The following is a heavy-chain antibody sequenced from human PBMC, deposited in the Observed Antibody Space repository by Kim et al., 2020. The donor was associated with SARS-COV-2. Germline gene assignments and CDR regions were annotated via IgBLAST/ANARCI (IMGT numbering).Heavy chain of an antibody. CDR2: IYYSGST. Sequence: SETLSLTCTVSGGSISSYYWSWIRQPPGKGLEWIGYIYYSGSTNYNPSLKSRVTISVDTSKNQFSLKLSSVTAADTAVYYCARDSSWPGYFDYWGQGTLVTVSS. CDR3: ARDSSWPGYFDY. V-gene: IGHV4-59*13. J-gene: IGHJ4*02. D-gene: IGHD6-13*01. CDR1: GGSISSYY.